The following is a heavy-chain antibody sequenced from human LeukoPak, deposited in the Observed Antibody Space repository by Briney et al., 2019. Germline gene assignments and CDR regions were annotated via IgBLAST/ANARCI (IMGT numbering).Heavy chain of an antibody. J-gene: IGHJ3*02. Sequence: GGSLRLSCAASGFTFRSYWMSWVRQAPGKGLEWVAKIKQVGSEKYYVDSVKGRFTISRDNTKNPLYLQMNSLRAEDTAVYYCARAWQWLVKDDAFDIWGQGTMVTVSS. V-gene: IGHV3-7*01. CDR1: GFTFRSYW. CDR2: IKQVGSEK. D-gene: IGHD6-19*01. CDR3: ARAWQWLVKDDAFDI.